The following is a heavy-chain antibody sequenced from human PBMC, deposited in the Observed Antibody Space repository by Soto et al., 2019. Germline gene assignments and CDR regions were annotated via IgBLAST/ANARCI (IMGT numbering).Heavy chain of an antibody. J-gene: IGHJ6*02. D-gene: IGHD3-22*01. Sequence: PGGSLRLSCAASGFTFSSYAMSWVRQAPGKGLEWVSAISGSGGSTYYADSVKGRFTISRDNSKNTLYLQMNSLRAEDTAVYYCAKDRLPYYYDSSGYVNYYYYGMDVWGQGTTVTVS. CDR2: ISGSGGST. V-gene: IGHV3-23*01. CDR1: GFTFSSYA. CDR3: AKDRLPYYYDSSGYVNYYYYGMDV.